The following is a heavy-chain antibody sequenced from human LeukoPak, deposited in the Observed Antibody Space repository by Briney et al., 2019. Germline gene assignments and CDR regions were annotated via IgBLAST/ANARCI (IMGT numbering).Heavy chain of an antibody. CDR3: ARDAYGVVGIDY. V-gene: IGHV1-2*02. J-gene: IGHJ4*02. CDR1: GYTFTGYY. D-gene: IGHD3-3*01. CDR2: INPNSGGT. Sequence: ASVKVSCKASGYTFTGYYMHWMRQAPGQGLEWMGWINPNSGGTNYAQKFQGRVTMTRDTSISTAYMELSRLRSDDTAVYYCARDAYGVVGIDYWGQGTLVTVSS.